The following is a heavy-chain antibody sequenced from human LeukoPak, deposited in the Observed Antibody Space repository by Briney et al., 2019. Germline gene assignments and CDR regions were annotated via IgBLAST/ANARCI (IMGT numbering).Heavy chain of an antibody. D-gene: IGHD3-10*01. CDR3: AKAYYGSGSYYEGPTPFDY. CDR1: GFTFDDYA. J-gene: IGHJ4*02. V-gene: IGHV3-9*01. CDR2: ISRNSGSI. Sequence: GRSLRLSCAASGFTFDDYAMHWVRQAPGKGLEWVSGISRNSGSIGYADSVKGRFTISRDNAKNSLYLQMNSLRAEDTALYYCAKAYYGSGSYYEGPTPFDYWGQGTLVTVSS.